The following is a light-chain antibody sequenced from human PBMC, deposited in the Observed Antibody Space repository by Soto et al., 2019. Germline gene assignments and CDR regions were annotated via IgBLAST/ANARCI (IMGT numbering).Light chain of an antibody. CDR3: SSYTSSSPLYV. J-gene: IGLJ1*01. V-gene: IGLV2-14*01. CDR1: SSDVGGYNY. CDR2: DVS. Sequence: QSALTQPASVSGSPGQSITISCTGTSSDVGGYNYVSWCQQHPGKAPKLMIYDVSNRPSGVSNRFSGSKSGNTASLTISGLQAEDEADYYCSSYTSSSPLYVFGTGTKVTVL.